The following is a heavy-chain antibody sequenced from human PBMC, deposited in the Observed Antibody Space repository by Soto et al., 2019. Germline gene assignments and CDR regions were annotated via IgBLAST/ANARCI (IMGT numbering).Heavy chain of an antibody. CDR3: ARARVVGATRPSSLYYYYYGMDV. D-gene: IGHD1-26*01. J-gene: IGHJ6*02. CDR1: GFTFSDHY. CDR2: TRNKANSYTT. V-gene: IGHV3-72*01. Sequence: GGSLRLSCAASGFTFSDHYMDWVRQAPGKGLEWVGRTRNKANSYTTEYAASVKGRFTISRDDSKNSLYLQMNSLKTEDTAVYYCARARVVGATRPSSLYYYYYGMDVWGQGTTVTVSS.